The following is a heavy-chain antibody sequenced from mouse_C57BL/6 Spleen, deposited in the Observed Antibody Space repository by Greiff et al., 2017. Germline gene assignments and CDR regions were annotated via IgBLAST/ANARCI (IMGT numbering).Heavy chain of an antibody. CDR2: IWSGGST. D-gene: IGHD1-1*01. J-gene: IGHJ1*03. V-gene: IGHV2-2*01. CDR1: GFSLTSYG. Sequence: VMLVESGPGLVQPSQSLSITCTVSGFSLTSYGVHWVRQSPGKGLEWLGVIWSGGSTDYNAAFISRLSISKDNSKSQVFFKMNSLQADDTAIYYCARGTTVVDFDVWGTGTTVTVSS. CDR3: ARGTTVVDFDV.